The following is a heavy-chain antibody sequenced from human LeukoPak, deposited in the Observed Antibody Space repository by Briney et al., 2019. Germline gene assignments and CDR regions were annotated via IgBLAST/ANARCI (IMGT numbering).Heavy chain of an antibody. CDR1: GVSFRSYA. CDR2: VSYDGSNK. D-gene: IGHD3-22*01. Sequence: GGSLRLSCAASGVSFRSYAMLWVRQAPGSGLEWMAVVSYDGSNKYYADSVKGRFTISRDNSKNTVHLQMNSLRAEDTAVYYCARGPSVVITHFDYWGQGTLVTVSS. V-gene: IGHV3-30-3*01. J-gene: IGHJ4*02. CDR3: ARGPSVVITHFDY.